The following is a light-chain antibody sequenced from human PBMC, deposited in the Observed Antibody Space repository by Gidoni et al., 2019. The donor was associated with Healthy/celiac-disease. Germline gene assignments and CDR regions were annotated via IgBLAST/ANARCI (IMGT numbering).Light chain of an antibody. J-gene: IGKJ2*01. CDR3: MQGTHWPPYT. CDR2: KVA. V-gene: IGKV2-30*02. Sequence: VVMTQSPLSLPVTLGQPASISCRSSQSLVHSNGNTYLHWFQQRPGKSPRRLLYKVANRDSGGADRCSGSGAGTDFTLKISRVEAEDVGVYYCMQGTHWPPYTFGQGTKLEIK. CDR1: QSLVHSNGNTY.